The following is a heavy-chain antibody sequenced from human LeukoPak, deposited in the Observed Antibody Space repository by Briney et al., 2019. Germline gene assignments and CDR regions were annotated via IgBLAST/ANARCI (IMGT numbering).Heavy chain of an antibody. CDR3: ARDPLRYFDLKFDP. J-gene: IGHJ5*02. CDR2: IIPILGIA. CDR1: GGTFSSYA. V-gene: IGHV1-69*04. Sequence: GSSVTVSCKASGGTFSSYAISWVRQAPGQGLEWMGRIIPILGIANYAQKFQGRVTITADKSTSTAYMELSSLRSEDTAVYYCARDPLRYFDLKFDPWGQGTLVTVSS. D-gene: IGHD3-9*01.